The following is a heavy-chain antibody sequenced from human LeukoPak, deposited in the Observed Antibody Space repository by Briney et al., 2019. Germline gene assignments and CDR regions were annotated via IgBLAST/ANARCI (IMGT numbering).Heavy chain of an antibody. CDR3: ARDQLWFGESPFGY. V-gene: IGHV3-74*01. CDR2: INSDGSST. Sequence: PGGSLRLSCAASGVTFSSYLMHWVREAPGEGLVWVSRINSDGSSTSYADSVKGRFTISRDNAKNTLYLQMNSLRAEDTAVYYCARDQLWFGESPFGYWGQGTLVTVSS. D-gene: IGHD3-10*01. J-gene: IGHJ4*02. CDR1: GVTFSSYL.